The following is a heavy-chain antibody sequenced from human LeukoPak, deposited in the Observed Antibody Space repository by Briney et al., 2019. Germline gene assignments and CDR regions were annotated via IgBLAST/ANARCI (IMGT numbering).Heavy chain of an antibody. CDR1: GFTFSSYW. CDR3: ARTTVTTYFDY. J-gene: IGHJ4*02. V-gene: IGHV3-7*01. Sequence: SGGSLRLSWAASGFTFSSYWMSWVRQAPAKGLEWVANIKQDGSEKYYVDSVKGRFTISRDNAKNSLYLQMNSLRAEDTAVYYCARTTVTTYFDYWGQGTLVTVSS. D-gene: IGHD4-17*01. CDR2: IKQDGSEK.